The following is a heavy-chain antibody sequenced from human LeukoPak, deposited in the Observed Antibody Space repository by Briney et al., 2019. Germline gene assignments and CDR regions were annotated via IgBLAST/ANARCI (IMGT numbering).Heavy chain of an antibody. J-gene: IGHJ4*02. CDR2: IYYSGST. Sequence: PSETLSLTCTVSGGSISSYYWSWIRQPPGKGLEWIGYIYYSGSTNYNPSLKSRVTISVDTSKNQFSLKLSSVTAADTAVYYCAREGNRWGTFDYWGQGTLVTVSS. D-gene: IGHD1/OR15-1a*01. CDR1: GGSISSYY. CDR3: AREGNRWGTFDY. V-gene: IGHV4-59*01.